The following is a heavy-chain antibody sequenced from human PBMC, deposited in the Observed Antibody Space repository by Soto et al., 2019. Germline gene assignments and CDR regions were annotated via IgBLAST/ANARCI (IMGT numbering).Heavy chain of an antibody. V-gene: IGHV1-18*01. CDR1: GYTFTSYG. CDR3: ARADPMVRGVVNLDY. J-gene: IGHJ4*02. CDR2: ISAYNGNT. Sequence: QVQLVQSGAEVKKPGASVKVSCKASGYTFTSYGISWVRQAPGQGLEWMGWISAYNGNTNYAQKLTGRVTMTTDTSTRKAYMELSRLRSDDTAVYYCARADPMVRGVVNLDYWGQGTLVTVSS. D-gene: IGHD3-10*01.